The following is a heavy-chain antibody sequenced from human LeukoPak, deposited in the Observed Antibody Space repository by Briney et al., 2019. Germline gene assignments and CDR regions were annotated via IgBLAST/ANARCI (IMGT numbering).Heavy chain of an antibody. D-gene: IGHD5-12*01. CDR1: GFTFSSYA. J-gene: IGHJ4*02. Sequence: PGGSLRLSCAASGFTFSSYAMSWVRQAPGKGLEWVSAISGSGGSTYYADSVKGRFTISRDNSKNTLYLQMNSLRAEDTAVYYCAGPQLLYFSGYDSHLPLDYWGQGTLVTVSS. CDR2: ISGSGGST. V-gene: IGHV3-23*01. CDR3: AGPQLLYFSGYDSHLPLDY.